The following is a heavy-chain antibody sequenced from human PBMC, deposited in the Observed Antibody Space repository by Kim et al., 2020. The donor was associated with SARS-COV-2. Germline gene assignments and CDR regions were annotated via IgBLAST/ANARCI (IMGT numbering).Heavy chain of an antibody. Sequence: SETLYLTCTVSGGSISSSSYYWGWIRQHPGKGLEWIGCIYDSGSTYYNPSLKSRVTISVDTSKNQFSLKLSSVTAADTAVYYCARLNYYDSSGYYEFDYWGQGTLVTVSS. V-gene: IGHV4-39*01. CDR3: ARLNYYDSSGYYEFDY. D-gene: IGHD3-22*01. CDR2: IYDSGST. CDR1: GGSISSSSYY. J-gene: IGHJ4*02.